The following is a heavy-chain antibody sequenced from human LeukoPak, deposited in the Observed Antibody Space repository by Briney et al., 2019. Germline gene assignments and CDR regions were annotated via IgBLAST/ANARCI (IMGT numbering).Heavy chain of an antibody. CDR2: FDPEDGGT. J-gene: IGHJ3*02. V-gene: IGHV1-24*01. D-gene: IGHD2/OR15-2a*01. CDR1: GYTLTQLS. Sequence: ASVKVSCKVSGYTLTQLSIHWVRQAPGQGLEWMGGFDPEDGGTIYAQRFQGRVTMTEDTTADTAFMELSSLGSEDSAVYYCATDTSDNNDGFDIWGQGTMVTVSS. CDR3: ATDTSDNNDGFDI.